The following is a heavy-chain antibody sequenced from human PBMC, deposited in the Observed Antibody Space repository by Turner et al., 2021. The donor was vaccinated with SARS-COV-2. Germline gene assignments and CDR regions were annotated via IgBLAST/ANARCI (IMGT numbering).Heavy chain of an antibody. D-gene: IGHD2-2*01. CDR2: ISYSSTYI. Sequence: EVQLVESGGGLVKPGGYLRLPCAASGFNFSTYSMNWVRQAPGKGLEWVSSISYSSTYIYYADSVKGRFTISRDNAKNSLYLQMNSLRAEDTAVYYCARDHRPVVVPAAKRAGSYYYGMDVWGQGTTVTVSS. CDR3: ARDHRPVVVPAAKRAGSYYYGMDV. J-gene: IGHJ6*02. V-gene: IGHV3-21*01. CDR1: GFNFSTYS.